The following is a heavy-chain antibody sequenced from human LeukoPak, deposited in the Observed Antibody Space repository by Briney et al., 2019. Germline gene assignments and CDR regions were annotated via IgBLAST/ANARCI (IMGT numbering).Heavy chain of an antibody. Sequence: GGSLRLSCAASGFTFSSYAMHWVRQAPGKGLEWVAVISYDGSNKYYADSAKGRFTISRDNAKNSLYLEMNSLRAEDTAVYYCARGPPYGARCDYLDYWGQGALVTVSS. CDR1: GFTFSSYA. CDR2: ISYDGSNK. CDR3: ARGPPYGARCDYLDY. J-gene: IGHJ4*02. V-gene: IGHV3-30-3*01. D-gene: IGHD4/OR15-4a*01.